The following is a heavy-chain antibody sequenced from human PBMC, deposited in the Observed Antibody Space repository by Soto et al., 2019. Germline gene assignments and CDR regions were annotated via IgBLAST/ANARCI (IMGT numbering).Heavy chain of an antibody. CDR2: IWHDGGYK. CDR3: XXXXXVGSRNFDS. D-gene: IGHD2-2*01. J-gene: IGHJ4*02. V-gene: IGHV3-30*02. Sequence: QEQLVESGGGVVQPGGSLRLSCAASGFTFSSSVMHWVRQAPGKGLEWVSSIWHDGGYKFYADSVKGRFTISRDNSKXXXXXXXXXLXXXXXXXXXXXXXXXVGSRNFDSWGLGTLVTVSS. CDR1: GFTFSSSV.